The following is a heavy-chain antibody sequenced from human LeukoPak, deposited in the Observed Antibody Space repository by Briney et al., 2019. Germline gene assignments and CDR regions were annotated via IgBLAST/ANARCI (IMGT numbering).Heavy chain of an antibody. CDR2: IIPILGIA. CDR1: GGTFSSYT. J-gene: IGHJ4*02. Sequence: KVSCKASGGTFSSYTISWVRQAPGQGLEWMGRIIPILGIANYAKKFKGRVTITADKYTSTAYMEESRLRYEDRAVYYCARVDSSGYAYYWGQGTLVTVSS. CDR3: ARVDSSGYAYY. V-gene: IGHV1-69*02. D-gene: IGHD3-22*01.